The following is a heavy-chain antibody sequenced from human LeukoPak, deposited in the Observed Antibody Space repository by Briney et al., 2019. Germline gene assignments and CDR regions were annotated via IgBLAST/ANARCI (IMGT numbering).Heavy chain of an antibody. CDR1: GYTFTSYG. Sequence: ASVKVSCKASGYTFTSYGISWVRQAPGQGLEWMGWISVYNGNTNYAQKLQGRVTMTTDTSTSTAYMQLRSLRSDDTAVYYCARDGGYYDSSGIDYWGQGTLVTVSS. V-gene: IGHV1-18*01. J-gene: IGHJ4*02. D-gene: IGHD3-22*01. CDR2: ISVYNGNT. CDR3: ARDGGYYDSSGIDY.